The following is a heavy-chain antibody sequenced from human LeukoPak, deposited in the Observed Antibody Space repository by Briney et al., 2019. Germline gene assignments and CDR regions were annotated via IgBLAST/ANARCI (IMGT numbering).Heavy chain of an antibody. V-gene: IGHV5-51*01. CDR1: GYSFTSYW. CDR3: AGLKYSYGYWYHYYMDV. CDR2: IYPGDSDT. Sequence: GESLKISCKGSGYSFTSYWIGWVRQMPGKGLEWMGIIYPGDSDTRYSPSFQGQVTISADKSISTAYLQWSSLKASDTAMYYCAGLKYSYGYWYHYYMDVWGKGTTVTVSS. D-gene: IGHD5-18*01. J-gene: IGHJ6*03.